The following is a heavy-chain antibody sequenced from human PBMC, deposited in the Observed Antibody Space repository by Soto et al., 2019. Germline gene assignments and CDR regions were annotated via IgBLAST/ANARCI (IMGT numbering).Heavy chain of an antibody. CDR1: GYTFTSYA. CDR2: INAGNGNT. D-gene: IGHD3-22*01. J-gene: IGHJ4*02. CDR3: ARDRSYDSSGYYWFDY. Sequence: ASVKVSCKASGYTFTSYAMHWVRQAPGQRLEWMGWINAGNGNTKYSQKFQGRVTITRDTSASTAYMELSSLRSGDTAVYYCARDRSYDSSGYYWFDYWGQGTLVTVSS. V-gene: IGHV1-3*01.